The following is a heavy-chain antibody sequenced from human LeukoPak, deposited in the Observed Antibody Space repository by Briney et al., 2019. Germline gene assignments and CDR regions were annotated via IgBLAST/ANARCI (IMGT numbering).Heavy chain of an antibody. D-gene: IGHD6-13*01. CDR3: ARRFEYSSSWYARDRWYFDL. V-gene: IGHV4-59*01. Sequence: SETLSLTCTVSGGSISSYYWSWIRQPPGKGLEWIGYIYYSGSTNYNPSLKSRVTISVDTSKNQFSLKLSSVTAADTAVYYCARRFEYSSSWYARDRWYFDLWGRGTLVTVSS. J-gene: IGHJ2*01. CDR2: IYYSGST. CDR1: GGSISSYY.